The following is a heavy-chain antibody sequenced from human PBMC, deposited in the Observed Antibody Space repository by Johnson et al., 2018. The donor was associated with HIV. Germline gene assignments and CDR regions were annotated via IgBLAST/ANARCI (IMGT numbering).Heavy chain of an antibody. V-gene: IGHV3-30*02. Sequence: QVQLVESGGGVVQPGGSLRLSCAASGFTFSSYGMHWVRQAPGKGLEWVAFIRYDGSNKYYADAVKGRFTISRDNSKNTLYLQMNSPRAEDTAVYYCAKEPRPAFDIWGQGTMVTVSS. CDR3: AKEPRPAFDI. CDR1: GFTFSSYG. J-gene: IGHJ3*02. CDR2: IRYDGSNK.